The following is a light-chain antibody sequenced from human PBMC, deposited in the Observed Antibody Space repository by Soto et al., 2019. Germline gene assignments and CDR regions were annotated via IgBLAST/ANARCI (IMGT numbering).Light chain of an antibody. CDR2: AAS. V-gene: IGKV1-12*01. CDR3: QQANSFPIT. Sequence: DIQLTHSPSTLSASVGDGVTLSCLASQGISSWLAWYQQKPGKAPKLLIYAASSLQSGVPSRFSGSGSGTDFTLTISSLQPEDFATYYCQQANSFPITFGQGTRLEIK. CDR1: QGISSW. J-gene: IGKJ5*01.